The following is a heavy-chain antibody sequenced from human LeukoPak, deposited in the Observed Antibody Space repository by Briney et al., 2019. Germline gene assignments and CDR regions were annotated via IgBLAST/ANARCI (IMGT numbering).Heavy chain of an antibody. CDR1: GGSTSSSNFY. J-gene: IGHJ4*02. D-gene: IGHD3-3*01. V-gene: IGHV4-39*01. Sequence: PSETLSLTCTVSGGSTSSSNFYWGWIRQPPGMGLEWIGGIHYSGNTYYNPSLKSRVTISIDTSKNQFSLKLSSVTAADTAVYYCARLGAGPTYYYFWSGYSSFYFDYWGQGTLVTVSS. CDR3: ARLGAGPTYYYFWSGYSSFYFDY. CDR2: IHYSGNT.